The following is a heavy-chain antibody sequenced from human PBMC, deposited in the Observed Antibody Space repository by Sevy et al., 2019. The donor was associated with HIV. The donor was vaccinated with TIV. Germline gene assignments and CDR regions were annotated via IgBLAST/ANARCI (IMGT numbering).Heavy chain of an antibody. V-gene: IGHV3-74*01. CDR3: ARGQLLQFLEWPSYSLDV. CDR1: GFTFSSHW. D-gene: IGHD3-3*01. CDR2: INSHGTIT. Sequence: GGSLRLSCAASGFTFSSHWMFWVRQAPGKGLMWVSYINSHGTITNYADSVKGRFAISRDNAKNTVYLRMDSLRAEDTAVYYCARGQLLQFLEWPSYSLDVWGQGTTVTVSS. J-gene: IGHJ6*02.